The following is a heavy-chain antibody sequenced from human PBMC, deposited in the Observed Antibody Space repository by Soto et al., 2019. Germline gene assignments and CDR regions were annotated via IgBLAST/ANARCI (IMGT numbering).Heavy chain of an antibody. CDR3: ARMGSGGSCYSGCF. J-gene: IGHJ4*02. D-gene: IGHD2-15*01. Sequence: QVQLVQSGAEVKKPGASVKVSCKASGYTFTSYAIHWVRQAPGQRLEWMGWINAGNGNTKYSQKFQGRVPITRDTSASTAYMELSSLRSEDTAVYYCARMGSGGSCYSGCFWGQGTLVTVSS. V-gene: IGHV1-3*01. CDR1: GYTFTSYA. CDR2: INAGNGNT.